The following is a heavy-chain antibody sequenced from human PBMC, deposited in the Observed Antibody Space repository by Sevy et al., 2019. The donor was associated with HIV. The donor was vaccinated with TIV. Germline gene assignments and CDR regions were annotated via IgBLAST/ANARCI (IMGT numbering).Heavy chain of an antibody. J-gene: IGHJ4*02. CDR2: IKQDGSEK. Sequence: GGSLRLSCAASGFTFSSYWMSWVRQAPGKGLEWVANIKQDGSEKNYLDSVKGRSTIPRDNAKNSLYLQMNSLRADDAAVYYCARDGVMGSYWGQGTLVTVSS. CDR1: GFTFSSYW. V-gene: IGHV3-7*01. D-gene: IGHD3-10*01. CDR3: ARDGVMGSY.